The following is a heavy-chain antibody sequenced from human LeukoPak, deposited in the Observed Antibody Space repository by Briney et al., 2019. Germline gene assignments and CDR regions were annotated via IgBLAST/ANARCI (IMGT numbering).Heavy chain of an antibody. CDR2: IYYSGST. V-gene: IGHV4-59*01. CDR1: GGSISSYY. Sequence: SETLSLTCTVSGGSISSYYWSWLRQPPGKGLEWIGCIYYSGSTNYNPSLKSRVTISVDTSKNQFSLKLSSVTAADTAVYYCARGSYYYYMDVWGKGTTVTVSS. CDR3: ARGSYYYYMDV. J-gene: IGHJ6*03.